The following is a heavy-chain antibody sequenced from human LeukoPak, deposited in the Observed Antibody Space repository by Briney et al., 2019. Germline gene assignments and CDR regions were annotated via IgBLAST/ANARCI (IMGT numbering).Heavy chain of an antibody. CDR3: ARGVVHYYGSGSPPVDY. CDR2: ISYDGSNK. J-gene: IGHJ4*02. V-gene: IGHV3-30*04. Sequence: PGGSLRLSCAASGFTFSSYAMHWVRQAPGKGLEWVAVISYDGSNKYYADSVKGRFTISRDNSKNTLYLQMNSLRAEDTAVYYCARGVVHYYGSGSPPVDYWGQGTLVTVSS. CDR1: GFTFSSYA. D-gene: IGHD3-10*01.